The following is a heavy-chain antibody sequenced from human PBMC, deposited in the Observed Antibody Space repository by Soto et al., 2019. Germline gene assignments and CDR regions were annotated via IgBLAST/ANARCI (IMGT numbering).Heavy chain of an antibody. Sequence: PGGSLRLSCVASGFTFISNAMSWVRQAPWKGLEWVSGISGSGGSTYYADSVKGRFTISRDNSKNTLDLQMNSLRAEDTAEYFCAKDRGGITRYGMDVWGQGTTVTVS. V-gene: IGHV3-23*01. CDR3: AKDRGGITRYGMDV. CDR2: ISGSGGST. D-gene: IGHD1-20*01. J-gene: IGHJ6*02. CDR1: GFTFISNA.